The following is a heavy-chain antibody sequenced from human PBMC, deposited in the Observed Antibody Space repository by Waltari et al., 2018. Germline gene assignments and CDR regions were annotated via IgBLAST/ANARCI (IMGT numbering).Heavy chain of an antibody. CDR1: GFTVNKAW. CDR2: IKSRTDGGAI. Sequence: EVHLVESGGGLVKPGGSLRLSCEASGFTVNKAWMSWVRKAPGKGLEWVGRIKSRTDGGAIDYAEPLKGRFTISRDDARDTLYLQMNDLRAEDTAVYYCTTDLERSQYYDFWGGYSKYYYMDVWGKGTTVTVSS. V-gene: IGHV3-15*01. J-gene: IGHJ6*03. D-gene: IGHD3-3*01. CDR3: TTDLERSQYYDFWGGYSKYYYMDV.